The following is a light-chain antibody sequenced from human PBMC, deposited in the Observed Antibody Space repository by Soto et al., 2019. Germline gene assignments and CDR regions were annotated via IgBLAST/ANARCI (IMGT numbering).Light chain of an antibody. Sequence: HSVLTQPPSVSGAPGQRVTISCTGRSSNIGAGYDVHWYQQLPGTAPKLLIYANNYRPSGVPDRFSGSKSGTSASLAITGLQAEDEADYYCQSYDSSLSGYVFGTGTKVTVL. V-gene: IGLV1-40*01. CDR1: SSNIGAGYD. CDR2: ANN. J-gene: IGLJ1*01. CDR3: QSYDSSLSGYV.